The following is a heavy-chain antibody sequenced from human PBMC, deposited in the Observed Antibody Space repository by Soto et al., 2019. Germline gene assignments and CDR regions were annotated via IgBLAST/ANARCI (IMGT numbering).Heavy chain of an antibody. CDR1: GFSFSSYA. V-gene: IGHV3-23*01. J-gene: IGHJ4*02. CDR2: ISGSDGST. CDR3: AKDRERDAWYEDY. D-gene: IGHD6-13*01. Sequence: PGGSLRLSCVASGFSFSSYAMTWVRQAPGRGLEWVSVISGSDGSTYYADSVKGRFTISRDNFKNTLYLQMNSLRAEDTAVYYCAKDRERDAWYEDYWGQGTLVTVSS.